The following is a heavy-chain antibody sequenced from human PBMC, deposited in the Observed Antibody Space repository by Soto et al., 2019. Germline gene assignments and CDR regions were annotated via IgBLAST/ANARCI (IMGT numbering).Heavy chain of an antibody. D-gene: IGHD3-3*01. CDR2: LYYNGST. CDR1: GGSISDFY. Sequence: SETLSLTCNVSGGSISDFYWSWIRQSPGKRLEWIGYLYYNGSTNCNPALKSRVTISLDTSKNQFSLKVRSVTAADTAVYYCARGGGYDFRSSQAPPIDVWGQGTTVTVSS. V-gene: IGHV4-59*01. CDR3: ARGGGYDFRSSQAPPIDV. J-gene: IGHJ6*02.